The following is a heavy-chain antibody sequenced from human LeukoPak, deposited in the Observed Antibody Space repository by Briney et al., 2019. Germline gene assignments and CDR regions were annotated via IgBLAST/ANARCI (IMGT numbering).Heavy chain of an antibody. D-gene: IGHD3-22*01. CDR1: GFTLSSYA. Sequence: PGRSLRLSCAAAGFTLSSYAMHWVRQAPGKGLEWVAVISYVGSNKYYADSVKGRFTISRDNSKNTLYMQMNSLRAEDTAVYYCAKEGDSSGYNRYFDYWGQGTLVTVSS. CDR3: AKEGDSSGYNRYFDY. J-gene: IGHJ4*02. V-gene: IGHV3-30*18. CDR2: ISYVGSNK.